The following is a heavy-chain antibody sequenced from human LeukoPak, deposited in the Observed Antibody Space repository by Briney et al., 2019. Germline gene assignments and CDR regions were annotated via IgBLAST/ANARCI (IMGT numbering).Heavy chain of an antibody. D-gene: IGHD3-9*01. CDR2: INHSGST. J-gene: IGHJ4*02. CDR3: ARGRSDILPGYYPITDY. Sequence: SSETLSLTCAVSGGSFSGYYWSWIRQPPGKGLEWIGEINHSGSTNYNPPLKSRVTISVDTSKNQFSLKLSSVTAADTAVYYCARGRSDILPGYYPITDYWGQGTLVTVSS. V-gene: IGHV4-34*01. CDR1: GGSFSGYY.